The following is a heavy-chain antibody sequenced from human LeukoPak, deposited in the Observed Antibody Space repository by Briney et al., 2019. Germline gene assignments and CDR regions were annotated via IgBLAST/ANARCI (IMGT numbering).Heavy chain of an antibody. V-gene: IGHV3-23*01. CDR3: ARARLVDY. J-gene: IGHJ4*02. CDR2: ISGSGGTT. D-gene: IGHD6-19*01. Sequence: GGSLRLSCAASGFTFSSYAMSWVLQAPGKGLEWVSGISGSGGTTHYADSVKGRFTISRDNSKNTLYLQMNSLRAEDTAVYYCARARLVDYWGQGTPVTVSS. CDR1: GFTFSSYA.